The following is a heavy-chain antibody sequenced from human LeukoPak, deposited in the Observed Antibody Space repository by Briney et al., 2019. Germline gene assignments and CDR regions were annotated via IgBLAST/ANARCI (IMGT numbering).Heavy chain of an antibody. CDR2: ISGSGSTT. D-gene: IGHD6-13*01. V-gene: IGHV3-23*01. Sequence: SGGSLRLSCGASGFTFSRYSMNWVRRAPGKGLEWVSAISGSGSTTYYADSVKGRFTISRDNSKNTLYLQMNSLRADDTALYYCAKAGYTSSWPFDYWGQGTLVTVSS. J-gene: IGHJ4*02. CDR3: AKAGYTSSWPFDY. CDR1: GFTFSRYS.